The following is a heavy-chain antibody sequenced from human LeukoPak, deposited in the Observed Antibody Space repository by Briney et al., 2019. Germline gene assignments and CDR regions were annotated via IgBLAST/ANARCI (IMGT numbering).Heavy chain of an antibody. D-gene: IGHD6-13*01. Sequence: GGSLRLSCTVSGFTVSSNSISWVRQAPGKGLEWVSFIYSDNTHYADSVKGRFTISRDNAKNSLYLQMNSLRAEDTAVYYCARDGDSSGWYKTYYFDYWGQGTLVTVSS. V-gene: IGHV3-53*01. J-gene: IGHJ4*02. CDR2: IYSDNT. CDR1: GFTVSSNS. CDR3: ARDGDSSGWYKTYYFDY.